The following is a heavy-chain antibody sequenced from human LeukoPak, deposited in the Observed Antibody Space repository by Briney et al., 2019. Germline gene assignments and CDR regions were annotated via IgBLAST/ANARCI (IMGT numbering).Heavy chain of an antibody. CDR2: IRSKAYGGTT. CDR1: GFTFSSHW. V-gene: IGHV3-49*04. CDR3: TRGARWYDSSGYYPGY. Sequence: GGSLRLSCAASGFTFSSHWMSWVRQAPGKGLEWVGFIRSKAYGGTTEYAASVKGRFTISRDDSKSIAYLQMNSLKTEDTAVYYCTRGARWYDSSGYYPGYWGQGTLVTVSS. D-gene: IGHD3-22*01. J-gene: IGHJ4*02.